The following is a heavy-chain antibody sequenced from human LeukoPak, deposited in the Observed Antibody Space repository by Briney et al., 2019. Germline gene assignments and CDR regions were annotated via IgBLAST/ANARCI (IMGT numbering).Heavy chain of an antibody. D-gene: IGHD6-13*01. CDR1: GGSFSGYY. Sequence: PSENLSLTCAVYGGSFSGYYWSWIRQPPGKGLEWIGEINHSGSTNYNPSLKSRVTISVDTSKNQFSLKLSSVTAADTAVYYCARGRGAAASYYYYYGMDVWGQGTTVTVSS. J-gene: IGHJ6*02. CDR3: ARGRGAAASYYYYYGMDV. CDR2: INHSGST. V-gene: IGHV4-34*01.